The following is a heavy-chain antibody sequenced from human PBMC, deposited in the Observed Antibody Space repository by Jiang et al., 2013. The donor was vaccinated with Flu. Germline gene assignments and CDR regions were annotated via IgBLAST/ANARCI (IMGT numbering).Heavy chain of an antibody. CDR2: INPNSGGT. D-gene: IGHD6-13*01. J-gene: IGHJ3*02. Sequence: EWMGWINPNSGGTNYAQKFQGWVTMTRDTSISTAYMELSRLRSDDTAVYYCARVMAAAGTGDAFDIWGQGTMVTVSS. CDR3: ARVMAAAGTGDAFDI. V-gene: IGHV1-2*04.